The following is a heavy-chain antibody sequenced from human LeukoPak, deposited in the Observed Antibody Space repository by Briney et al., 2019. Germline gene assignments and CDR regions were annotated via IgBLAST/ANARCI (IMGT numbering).Heavy chain of an antibody. CDR1: GFTFSSYA. J-gene: IGHJ6*04. CDR2: ISYDGSNK. Sequence: PGRSLRPSCAASGFTFSSYAMHWVRQAPGKGLEWVAVISYDGSNKYYADSVKGRFTISRDNSKNTLYLQMNSLRAEDTAVYYCARDRTHAGSGPGVYYYYYYGMDVWGKGTTVTVSS. D-gene: IGHD3-10*01. CDR3: ARDRTHAGSGPGVYYYYYYGMDV. V-gene: IGHV3-30*04.